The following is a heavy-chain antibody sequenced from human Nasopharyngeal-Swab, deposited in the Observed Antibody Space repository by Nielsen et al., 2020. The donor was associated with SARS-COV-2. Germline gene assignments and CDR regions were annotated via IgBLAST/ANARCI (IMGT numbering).Heavy chain of an antibody. CDR1: GYTFTSYA. Sequence: ASVKVSCKASGYTFTSYAMHWVRQARGQRLEWMGWINAGNGNTKYSQKFQGRVTITRDTSASTAYMELSSLRSEDTAVYYCARNLRAHYYYDSSGYTGPAHYWGQGTLVTVSS. CDR3: ARNLRAHYYYDSSGYTGPAHY. D-gene: IGHD3-22*01. CDR2: INAGNGNT. V-gene: IGHV1-3*01. J-gene: IGHJ4*02.